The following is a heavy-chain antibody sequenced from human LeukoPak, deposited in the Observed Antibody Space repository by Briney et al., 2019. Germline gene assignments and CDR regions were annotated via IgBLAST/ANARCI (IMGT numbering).Heavy chain of an antibody. J-gene: IGHJ4*02. CDR3: ARGFYDGSGYYSDYFDY. CDR2: IYYSGST. Sequence: SETLSLTCAVYGGSFSGYYWSWIRQPPGKGLEWIGYIYYSGSTNYNPSLKSRVTISVDTSKNQFSLKLSSVTAADTAVYYCARGFYDGSGYYSDYFDYWGQGTLVTVSS. CDR1: GGSFSGYY. V-gene: IGHV4-59*01. D-gene: IGHD3-22*01.